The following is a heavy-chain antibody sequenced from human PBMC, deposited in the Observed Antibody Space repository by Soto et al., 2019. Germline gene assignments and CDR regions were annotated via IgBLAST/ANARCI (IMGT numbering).Heavy chain of an antibody. J-gene: IGHJ5*02. CDR3: ATRLTVFGLLISPFDP. D-gene: IGHD3-3*01. CDR1: GGSVNGYY. V-gene: IGHV4-34*02. Sequence: QVHLQQWGAGLLKPSETLSLTCAVYGGSVNGYYWNWIRQPPGKGLEWIGEINHTGGTHYNPSLKTRVTMSVDTSKNQFSLRLSSVTAADTAIYYFATRLTVFGLLISPFDPWGQGTQVTVSS. CDR2: INHTGGT.